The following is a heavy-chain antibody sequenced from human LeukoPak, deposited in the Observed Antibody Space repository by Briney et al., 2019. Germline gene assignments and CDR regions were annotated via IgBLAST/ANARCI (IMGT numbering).Heavy chain of an antibody. CDR3: ARDSQEFFQH. CDR1: GFTFSSYA. V-gene: IGHV3-43*02. J-gene: IGHJ1*01. Sequence: GGSLRLSCAASGFTFSSYAMSWVRQAPGKGLEWVSLISGDGGSTHYADSMKGRFTISGDNSKNSLYLQMNSLRTEDTALYYCARDSQEFFQHWGQGTLVTVSS. CDR2: ISGDGGST.